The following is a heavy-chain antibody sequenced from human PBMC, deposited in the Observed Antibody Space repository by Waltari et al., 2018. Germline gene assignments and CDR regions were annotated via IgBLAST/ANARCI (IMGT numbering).Heavy chain of an antibody. J-gene: IGHJ1*01. Sequence: QVQLQESGPGLVKPSQTLSLSCTVSGDSITSGDYYWSWIRQPPGKGLEWIGNFNYTGSTYYNPSLESRVSISVDTSNKQFSLKLRSVTAADTAIYFCARDDYGDYSGRFFQHWGQGALVTVS. CDR1: GDSITSGDYY. CDR3: ARDDYGDYSGRFFQH. CDR2: FNYTGST. V-gene: IGHV4-30-4*08. D-gene: IGHD4-17*01.